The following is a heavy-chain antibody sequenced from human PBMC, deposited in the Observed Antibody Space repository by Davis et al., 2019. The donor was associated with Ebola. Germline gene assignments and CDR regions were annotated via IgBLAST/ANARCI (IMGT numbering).Heavy chain of an antibody. D-gene: IGHD6-6*01. V-gene: IGHV1-69*13. J-gene: IGHJ6*04. Sequence: SVKVSCKASGYTFTSYGISWVRQAPGQGLEWMGGIIPIFSTANYAQKFQGRVTITADESTSTAYMELSSLRSEDTAVYYCARGSSSSLNSGMDVWGTGTSVTVSS. CDR3: ARGSSSSLNSGMDV. CDR1: GYTFTSYG. CDR2: IIPIFSTA.